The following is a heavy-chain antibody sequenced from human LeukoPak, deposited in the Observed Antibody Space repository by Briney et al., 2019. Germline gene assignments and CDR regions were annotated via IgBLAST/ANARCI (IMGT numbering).Heavy chain of an antibody. D-gene: IGHD3-16*01. CDR3: ARGGGLDV. J-gene: IGHJ6*02. Sequence: GGSLRLSCAASGFTFSTYWMTWVRQAPGKGLEWVASINHNGNVNYYVDSVKGRFTISRDNAKNSLYLQMSNLRAEDTAVYFCARGGGLDVWGQGATVTVSS. V-gene: IGHV3-7*03. CDR1: GFTFSTYW. CDR2: INHNGNVN.